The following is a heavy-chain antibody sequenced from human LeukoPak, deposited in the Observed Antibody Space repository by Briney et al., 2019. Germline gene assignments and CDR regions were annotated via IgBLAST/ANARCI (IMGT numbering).Heavy chain of an antibody. Sequence: SETLSLTCAVYGGSFSGYYWSWIRQPPGKGLEWIGEISHSGSTNYNPSLKSRVTMSVDTSKNQFSLKLSSVTAADAAVYYCARDRGNYPLSYFDYWGQGTLVTVPS. V-gene: IGHV4-34*01. J-gene: IGHJ4*02. D-gene: IGHD1-7*01. CDR2: ISHSGST. CDR1: GGSFSGYY. CDR3: ARDRGNYPLSYFDY.